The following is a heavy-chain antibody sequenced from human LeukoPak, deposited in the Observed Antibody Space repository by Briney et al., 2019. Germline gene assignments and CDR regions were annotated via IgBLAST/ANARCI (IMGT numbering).Heavy chain of an antibody. CDR1: GFTFSSYG. CDR2: IRYDGSNK. D-gene: IGHD3-22*01. CDR3: ARADDSSGYLYLPGY. V-gene: IGHV3-30*02. Sequence: GGSLRLSCAASGFTFSSYGMHWVRQAPGKGLEWVAFIRYDGSNKYYADSVKGRFTISRDNSKNTLYLQMNSLRAEDTAVYYCARADDSSGYLYLPGYWGQGTLVTVSS. J-gene: IGHJ4*02.